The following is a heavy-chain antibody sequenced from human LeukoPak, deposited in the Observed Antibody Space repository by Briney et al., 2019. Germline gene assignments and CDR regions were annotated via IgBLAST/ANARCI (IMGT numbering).Heavy chain of an antibody. V-gene: IGHV3-7*01. CDR2: IKQDGSEK. J-gene: IGHJ6*03. CDR3: ARVGTTVTTFPYYYYYYMDV. CDR1: GFTFSNYG. Sequence: GGSLRLSCAASGFTFSNYGMNWVRQAPGKGLEWVANIKQDGSEKYYVDSVKGRFTISRDNAKNSLYLQMNSLRAEETAVYYCARVGTTVTTFPYYYYYYMDVWGKGTTVTISS. D-gene: IGHD4-17*01.